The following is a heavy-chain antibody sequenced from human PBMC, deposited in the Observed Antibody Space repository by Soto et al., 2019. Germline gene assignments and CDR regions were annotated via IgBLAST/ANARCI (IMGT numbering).Heavy chain of an antibody. D-gene: IGHD3-22*01. Sequence: SETLSLTCTVSGGSLNSDNYYWSWIRQPPGKGLEWIGYIYFSGSTHYNPSLKSRIVISMDSSKNQFSLKLSSVTAADTAVYYCASTNWFDNSSSAHWGQGTLVTVSS. CDR1: GGSLNSDNYY. CDR2: IYFSGST. CDR3: ASTNWFDNSSSAH. J-gene: IGHJ4*02. V-gene: IGHV4-30-4*01.